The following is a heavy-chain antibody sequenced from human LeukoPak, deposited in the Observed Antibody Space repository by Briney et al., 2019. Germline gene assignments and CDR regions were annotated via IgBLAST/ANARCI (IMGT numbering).Heavy chain of an antibody. CDR2: IYHSGST. J-gene: IGHJ4*02. V-gene: IGHV4-38-2*02. CDR3: ARSEVGVIPPDY. CDR1: GYSISSGYY. Sequence: SETLSLTCTVSGYSISSGYYWGWIRPPPGKGLEWIGSIYHSGSTYYNPSLKSRATISVDTSKNQFSLKLSSVTAADTAVYYCARSEVGVIPPDYWGQGTLVTVSS. D-gene: IGHD3-10*01.